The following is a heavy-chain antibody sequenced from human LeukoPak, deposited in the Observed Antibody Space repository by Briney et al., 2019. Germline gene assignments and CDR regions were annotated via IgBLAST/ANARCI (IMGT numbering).Heavy chain of an antibody. CDR1: GFTFSSYA. Sequence: GGSLRLSYAASGFTFSSYAMSWVRQAPGKGLEWVSAISGSGGSTYYADSVKGRFTISRDNSKNTLYLQMNSLRAEDAAVYYCAIRAGYSGYDMIWGGYFDYWGQGTLVTVSS. J-gene: IGHJ4*02. CDR3: AIRAGYSGYDMIWGGYFDY. V-gene: IGHV3-23*01. D-gene: IGHD5-12*01. CDR2: ISGSGGST.